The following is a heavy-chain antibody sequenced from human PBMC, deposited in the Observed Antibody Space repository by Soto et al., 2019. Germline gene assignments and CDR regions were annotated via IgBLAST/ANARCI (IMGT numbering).Heavy chain of an antibody. D-gene: IGHD2-8*01. V-gene: IGHV3-33*01. CDR2: IWYDGSNK. J-gene: IGHJ4*02. Sequence: QVQLVESGGGVVQPGRSLRLSCAASGFTFSSYGMHWVRQAPGKGLEWVAVIWYDGSNKYYADSVKGRFTISRDNSKNTRYLQMNSLRAEDTAVYYCASSVYAWYYFDYWGQGTLVTVSS. CDR1: GFTFSSYG. CDR3: ASSVYAWYYFDY.